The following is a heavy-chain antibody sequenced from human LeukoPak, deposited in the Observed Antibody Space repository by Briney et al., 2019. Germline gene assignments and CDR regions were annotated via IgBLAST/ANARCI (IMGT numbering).Heavy chain of an antibody. J-gene: IGHJ3*02. V-gene: IGHV1-18*01. CDR1: GYTFTSYG. CDR3: ARDSLQLWSDDAFDI. Sequence: ASVKVSCKASGYTFTSYGISWVRQAPGQGLEWMRWISAYNGNTNYAQKLQGRVTMTTDTSTSTAYMELRSLRSDDTAVYYCARDSLQLWSDDAFDIWGQGTMVTVSS. CDR2: ISAYNGNT. D-gene: IGHD5-18*01.